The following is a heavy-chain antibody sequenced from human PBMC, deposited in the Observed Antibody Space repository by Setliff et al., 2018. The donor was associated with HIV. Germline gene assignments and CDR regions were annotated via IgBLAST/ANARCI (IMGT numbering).Heavy chain of an antibody. CDR2: INTHSGYT. CDR3: ARGKTWLRFLDY. D-gene: IGHD5-12*01. CDR1: GYTFNNYG. V-gene: IGHV1-18*01. J-gene: IGHJ4*02. Sequence: GASVKVSCKASGYTFNNYGISWERQAPGQGLEWMGWINTHSGYTNYAQNVQGRVTVTMDTSTSTAYMELRSLKSDDTAVYYCARGKTWLRFLDYWGQGTLVTVS.